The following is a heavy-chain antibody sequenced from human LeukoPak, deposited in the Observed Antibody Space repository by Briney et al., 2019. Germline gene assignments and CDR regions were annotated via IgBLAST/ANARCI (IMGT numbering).Heavy chain of an antibody. V-gene: IGHV4-39*01. D-gene: IGHD2-15*01. J-gene: IGHJ3*02. Sequence: SETLSLTCTVSGGSISSSSYYWGWIRQPPGKGLEWIGSIYYSGSTYYNPSLKSRVTISVDTSKNQFSLKLSSVTAADTAVNYCARQTRDIVVVVAATLSAFDIWGQGTMVTVSS. CDR3: ARQTRDIVVVVAATLSAFDI. CDR2: IYYSGST. CDR1: GGSISSSSYY.